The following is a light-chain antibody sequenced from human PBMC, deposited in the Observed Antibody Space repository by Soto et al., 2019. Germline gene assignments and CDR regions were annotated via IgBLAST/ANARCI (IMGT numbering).Light chain of an antibody. J-gene: IGKJ2*01. Sequence: EIVMTQSPPTLSVSPGERATLSCRASQSISTNVAWFQQKPGQAPSLLIFRASIRASGVPARFSGSGSGTEFTLTISSLQSEDFAVYYCQQYNNWPPYTFGQGTKLEI. CDR2: RAS. CDR1: QSISTN. CDR3: QQYNNWPPYT. V-gene: IGKV3-15*01.